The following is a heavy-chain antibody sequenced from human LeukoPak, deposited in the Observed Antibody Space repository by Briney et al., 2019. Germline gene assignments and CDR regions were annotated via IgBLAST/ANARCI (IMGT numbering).Heavy chain of an antibody. V-gene: IGHV3-21*01. J-gene: IGHJ3*02. CDR1: GFTFSSYS. D-gene: IGHD2-2*01. CDR3: VKYSDSVVSAALLDAFDI. Sequence: GGSLRLSCAASGFTFSSYSMNWVRQAPGKGLEWVSSIGSSSSYIYYADSVKGRFTISRDNAKNSLYLQMNSLRAEDTAVYYCVKYSDSVVSAALLDAFDIWGQGTMVTVSS. CDR2: IGSSSSYI.